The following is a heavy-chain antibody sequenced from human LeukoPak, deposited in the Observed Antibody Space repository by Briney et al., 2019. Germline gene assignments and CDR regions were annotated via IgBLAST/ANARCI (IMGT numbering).Heavy chain of an antibody. Sequence: GGSLRLSCVGSGFTFSNCAMNWVRQAPGKGLEWVSSISSSSSNIYYADSVKGRFTISRDNAKNSLYLQMNSLRAEDTAVYYCASSGGLGKKTRQANPVDYWGQGTLVTVSS. CDR2: ISSSSSNI. D-gene: IGHD3-16*01. J-gene: IGHJ4*02. CDR3: ASSGGLGKKTRQANPVDY. CDR1: GFTFSNCA. V-gene: IGHV3-21*01.